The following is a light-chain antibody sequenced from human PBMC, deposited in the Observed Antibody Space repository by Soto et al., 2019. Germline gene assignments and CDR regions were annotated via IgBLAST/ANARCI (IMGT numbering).Light chain of an antibody. CDR3: QQRSNWPRT. Sequence: EIVLTQSPATLSLSPGERATLSCRASQSVRSYLAWYQQKVGQAPRLLIYDASNRATGIPARFSGSGSGTDFTLTISSLEPEDFAVYYCQQRSNWPRTFGHGTKVEIK. V-gene: IGKV3-11*01. J-gene: IGKJ1*01. CDR1: QSVRSY. CDR2: DAS.